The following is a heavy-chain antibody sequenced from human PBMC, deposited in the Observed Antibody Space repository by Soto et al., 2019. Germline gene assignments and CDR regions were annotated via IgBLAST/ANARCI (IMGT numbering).Heavy chain of an antibody. V-gene: IGHV1-69*01. D-gene: IGHD2-15*01. CDR1: GGTFSSYA. CDR2: IIPIFGTA. CDR3: ASLYCSGGSCYQRFDY. Sequence: QVQLVQSGAEVKKPGSSVKVSYKASGGTFSSYAISWVRQAPGQGLEWMGGIIPIFGTANYAQKFQGRVTITADESTSTAYMELSSLRSEDTAVYYCASLYCSGGSCYQRFDYWGQGTLVTVSS. J-gene: IGHJ4*02.